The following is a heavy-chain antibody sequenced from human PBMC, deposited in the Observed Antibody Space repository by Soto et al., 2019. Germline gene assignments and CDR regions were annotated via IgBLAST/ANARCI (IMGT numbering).Heavy chain of an antibody. CDR3: GSQTTSSEIHCF. Sequence: GSLRLSCIASGGTIRNHDIRWIRQAAGKGLEWGAIIYSNDNRYYADSVKGRFTISRDNSKNTLYLYMNSLRADDTAVYYCGSQTTSSEIHCFRGQGTLGTGSS. CDR1: GGTIRNHD. D-gene: IGHD2-21*01. J-gene: IGHJ4*01. V-gene: IGHV3-53*01. CDR2: IYSNDNR.